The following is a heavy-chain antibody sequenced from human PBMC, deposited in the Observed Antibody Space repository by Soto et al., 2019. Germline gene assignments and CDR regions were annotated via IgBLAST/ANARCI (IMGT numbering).Heavy chain of an antibody. CDR2: ISSSGDST. D-gene: IGHD3-10*01. Sequence: EVQLLESGGGLVQPGGSLRLSCAASGFTFSNFAMTWVRQGPGKGLEWVSNISSSGDSTSYAGSVKGRFTISRDNSKNTVYLGMNGLRPEDMAIYCCAKGVYSSGSYDSWGQGSLVTVSS. V-gene: IGHV3-23*01. CDR1: GFTFSNFA. J-gene: IGHJ4*02. CDR3: AKGVYSSGSYDS.